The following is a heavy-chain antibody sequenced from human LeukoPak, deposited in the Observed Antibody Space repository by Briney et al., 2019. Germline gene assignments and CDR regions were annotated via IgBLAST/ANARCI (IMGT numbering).Heavy chain of an antibody. V-gene: IGHV3-11*01. J-gene: IGHJ4*02. CDR1: GFTFSDYY. D-gene: IGHD3-10*01. Sequence: GGSLRLSCAASGFTFSDYYMSWIRQAPGKGLEWVSYISSSGSTIYYADSVKGRFTISRDNAKNSLYLQMNSLRAEDTAVYYCARGELPEPDYYGSGSYPRVGVYFDYWGQGTLVTVSS. CDR3: ARGELPEPDYYGSGSYPRVGVYFDY. CDR2: ISSSGSTI.